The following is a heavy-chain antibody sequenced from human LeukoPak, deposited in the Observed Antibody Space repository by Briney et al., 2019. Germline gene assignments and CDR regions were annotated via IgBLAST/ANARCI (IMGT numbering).Heavy chain of an antibody. Sequence: GGSLRLSCAASGFTFSSYAMSWVRQAPGKGLEWVSAISGSGGSTYYADSVKGRFTISRDNSKNMLYLQMNSLRAADTAVYYCAKGGRYYYGSGSVDYWGQGTLVTVSS. V-gene: IGHV3-23*01. CDR2: ISGSGGST. D-gene: IGHD3-10*01. CDR3: AKGGRYYYGSGSVDY. CDR1: GFTFSSYA. J-gene: IGHJ4*02.